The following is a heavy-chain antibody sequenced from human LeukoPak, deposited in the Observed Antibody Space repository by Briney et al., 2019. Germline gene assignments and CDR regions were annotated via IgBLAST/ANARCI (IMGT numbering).Heavy chain of an antibody. CDR2: IIPVFGTA. CDR1: GYTFTSYY. J-gene: IGHJ6*03. D-gene: IGHD2-8*02. Sequence: SVKVSCKASGYTFTSYYMHWVRQAPGQGLEWMGGIIPVFGTADYAQKFQGRVTITADESTSTAYMELSSLRPEDTAVYYCARAEDIILVSDARNDYFYYMDVWGKGTTVTVSS. CDR3: ARAEDIILVSDARNDYFYYMDV. V-gene: IGHV1-69*13.